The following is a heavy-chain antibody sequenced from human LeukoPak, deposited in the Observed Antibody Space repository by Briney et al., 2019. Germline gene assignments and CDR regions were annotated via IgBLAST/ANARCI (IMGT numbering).Heavy chain of an antibody. D-gene: IGHD6-19*01. J-gene: IGHJ4*02. V-gene: IGHV1-2*04. Sequence: ASVKVSCKASGYTFTGYYMHWVRQAPGQGLEWMGWINPNSGGTNYAQKFQGWVTMTRDTSISTAYMELSRLRSDDTAVYYCARRNSAVAGTGGFAYWGQGTLVTVSS. CDR3: ARRNSAVAGTGGFAY. CDR1: GYTFTGYY. CDR2: INPNSGGT.